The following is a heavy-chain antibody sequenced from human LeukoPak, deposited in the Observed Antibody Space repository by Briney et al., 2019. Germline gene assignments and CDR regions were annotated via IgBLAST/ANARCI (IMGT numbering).Heavy chain of an antibody. Sequence: GGSLRLSCAASGFTVSNNYMSWVRQAPGKGLEWVSIIDTGVNTYYADSVKGRFTISRDNSKNTLYLQMNSLRAEDTAVYYCARADYVWGSYRLSQSFDAFDIWGQGTMVTVSS. D-gene: IGHD3-16*02. CDR3: ARADYVWGSYRLSQSFDAFDI. CDR2: IDTGVNT. J-gene: IGHJ3*02. CDR1: GFTVSNNY. V-gene: IGHV3-53*01.